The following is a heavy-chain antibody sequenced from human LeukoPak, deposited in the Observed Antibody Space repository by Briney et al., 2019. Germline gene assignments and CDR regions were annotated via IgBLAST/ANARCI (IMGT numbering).Heavy chain of an antibody. CDR3: ARQGSDFWSGYSNWYFDY. D-gene: IGHD3-3*01. Sequence: WGSLRLSCAVSGFAFSSYSMNWVRRAPGQGLQWVSYIGSSVSTRYYADSVKGRFTIARDNGKDSLYLQMNSLRAEDTAVYYSARQGSDFWSGYSNWYFDYWGQGTLVTASS. J-gene: IGHJ4*02. CDR2: IGSSVSTR. CDR1: GFAFSSYS. V-gene: IGHV3-48*01.